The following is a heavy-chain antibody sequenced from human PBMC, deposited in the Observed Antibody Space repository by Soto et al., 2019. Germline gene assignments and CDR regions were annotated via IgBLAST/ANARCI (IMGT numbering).Heavy chain of an antibody. D-gene: IGHD3-22*01. V-gene: IGHV1-69*01. CDR3: ARLRYYYDSSGSKVYWFDP. Sequence: QVQLVQSGAEVKKPGSSVKVSCKASGGTFSSYAISWVRQAPGQGLEWMGVIIPIFGTANYAQKFQGRVTITADESTSTAYMELSSLRSEDTAVYHCARLRYYYDSSGSKVYWFDPWGQGTLVTVSS. CDR1: GGTFSSYA. CDR2: IIPIFGTA. J-gene: IGHJ5*02.